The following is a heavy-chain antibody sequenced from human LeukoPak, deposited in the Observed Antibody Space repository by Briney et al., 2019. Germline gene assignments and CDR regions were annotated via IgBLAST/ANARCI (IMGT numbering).Heavy chain of an antibody. J-gene: IGHJ6*03. Sequence: ASETLSLTCAVYGGSFSGYYWSWIRQPPGKGLEWIGEINHSGSTNYNPSLKSRVTISVDTSKNQFSLKLSSVTAADTAVYYCARRRGGYYMDVWGKGTTVTVSS. CDR3: ARRRGGYYMDV. V-gene: IGHV4-34*01. CDR2: INHSGST. CDR1: GGSFSGYY.